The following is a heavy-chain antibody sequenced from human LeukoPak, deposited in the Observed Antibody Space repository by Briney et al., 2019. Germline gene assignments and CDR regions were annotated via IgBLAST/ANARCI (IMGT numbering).Heavy chain of an antibody. CDR1: GYTFTSYD. Sequence: ASVKVSCKASGYTFTSYDINWVRHATGQGLEWMGWMNPNSGNTGYAQKFQGRVTMTRNTSISTAYMELSSLRSEDTAVYYCARGAVLYDSSGYYYAGYFDYWGQGTLVTVSS. CDR2: MNPNSGNT. D-gene: IGHD3-22*01. V-gene: IGHV1-8*01. CDR3: ARGAVLYDSSGYYYAGYFDY. J-gene: IGHJ4*02.